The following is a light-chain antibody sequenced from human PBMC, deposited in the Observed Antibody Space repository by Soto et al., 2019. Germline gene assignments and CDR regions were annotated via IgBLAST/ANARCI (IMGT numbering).Light chain of an antibody. CDR3: QQSLGIPYT. Sequence: DIQMTQSPSALSASVGDRVTITCRASQTISTYLNWYQQKPGKAPKLLIYAASTLQSGVPSRFSVSGSGTDFTLAISSLQPEDFATYYCQQSLGIPYTFGQGTRVVIK. CDR1: QTISTY. CDR2: AAS. J-gene: IGKJ2*01. V-gene: IGKV1-39*01.